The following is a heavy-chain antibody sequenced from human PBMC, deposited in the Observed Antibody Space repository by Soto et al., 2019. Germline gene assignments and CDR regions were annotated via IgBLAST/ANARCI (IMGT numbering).Heavy chain of an antibody. CDR1: GVSVSTYVDY. J-gene: IGHJ4*01. CDR2: IYYDGST. CDR3: VRGTNRKTTSTCYRDFDG. Sequence: PSETLSLTCTVSGVSVSTYVDYWGWVRQPPGKGLEWIGYIYYDGSTYYNPSLTSPVDISMDSSQNQFSLTLDYVTGADTAIYYCVRGTNRKTTSTCYRDFDGWGRGTLVTVSS. D-gene: IGHD1-26*01. V-gene: IGHV4-30-4*01.